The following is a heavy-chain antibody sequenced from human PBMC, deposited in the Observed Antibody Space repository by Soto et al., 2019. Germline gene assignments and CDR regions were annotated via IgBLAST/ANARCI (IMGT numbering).Heavy chain of an antibody. CDR2: ISSSGSTI. D-gene: IGHD3-22*01. Sequence: QVQLVESGGGLVKPGGSLRLSCAASGFTLSDYYMSWISQAPGKGLEWVSYISSSGSTIYYADSVKGRFTISRDNAKNSLYLLMNSLRAEDTAVYYCARKVPFITTRYGGYFDYWGQGTLVTVSS. J-gene: IGHJ4*02. CDR1: GFTLSDYY. V-gene: IGHV3-11*01. CDR3: ARKVPFITTRYGGYFDY.